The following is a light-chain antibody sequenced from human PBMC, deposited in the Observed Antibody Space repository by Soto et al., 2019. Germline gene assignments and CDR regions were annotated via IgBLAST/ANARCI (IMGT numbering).Light chain of an antibody. CDR2: SAS. CDR3: QPYDNWPWT. V-gene: IGKV3-15*01. J-gene: IGKJ1*01. Sequence: RVMRQCAGTLAVSPWGRGTLSCRPSQSISDTLAWYQQKPGQAPRLLIYSASRRATGFPARFSGSGSGTDFTLTISSLQSEDFAVYYCQPYDNWPWTFGQGPKVDIK. CDR1: QSISDT.